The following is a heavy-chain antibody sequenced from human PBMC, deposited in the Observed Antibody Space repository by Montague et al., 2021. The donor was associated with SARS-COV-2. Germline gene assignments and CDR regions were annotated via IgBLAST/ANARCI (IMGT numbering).Heavy chain of an antibody. CDR3: ARSRILRYFDWLSQMAYFDY. Sequence: SETLSLTCTVSGGSISSSSYYWGWIRQPPGKGLEWIGSIYYSGSTYYNPSLKSRVTISVDTSKNQFSLKLSSVTAADTAVYYCARSRILRYFDWLSQMAYFDYWGQGTLVTVSS. CDR1: GGSISSSSYY. V-gene: IGHV4-39*07. CDR2: IYYSGST. D-gene: IGHD3-9*01. J-gene: IGHJ4*02.